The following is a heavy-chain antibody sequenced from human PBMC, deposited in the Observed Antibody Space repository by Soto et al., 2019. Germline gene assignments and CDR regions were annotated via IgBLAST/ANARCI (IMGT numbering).Heavy chain of an antibody. D-gene: IGHD1-26*01. CDR2: TRTKANSYTT. V-gene: IGHV3-72*01. J-gene: IGHJ3*02. Sequence: GGSLRPACAASGFTFSDHYMDWVRQPPGKGLEWVGRTRTKANSYTTEYAASVKGRFTISRDDSKNSLYLQMNSLKTEDTAVYYCASLIIVGATRDAFDIWGQGTMVTVSS. CDR1: GFTFSDHY. CDR3: ASLIIVGATRDAFDI.